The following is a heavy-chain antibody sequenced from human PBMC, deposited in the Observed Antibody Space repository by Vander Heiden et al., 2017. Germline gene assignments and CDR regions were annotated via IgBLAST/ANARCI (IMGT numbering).Heavy chain of an antibody. V-gene: IGHV1-8*01. CDR3: AGGDNWFDP. CDR2: MNTNRGNT. CDR1: GYTFTSYD. J-gene: IGHJ5*02. Sequence: QVQLVQSGAEVKKPGASVKVSCKASGYTFTSYDINWVRQATGQGLEWMGWMNTNRGNTGDAQKFQGRVTMTRNTSISTAYMELSSLRSEDTAVDDCAGGDNWFDPWGQGTMVTVYS.